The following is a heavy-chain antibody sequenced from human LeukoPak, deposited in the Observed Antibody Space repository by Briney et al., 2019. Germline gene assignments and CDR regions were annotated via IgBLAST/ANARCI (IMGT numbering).Heavy chain of an antibody. J-gene: IGHJ4*02. V-gene: IGHV4-61*01. D-gene: IGHD6-13*01. CDR1: GGSVSSGISY. CDR2: ISDSGGS. CDR3: PRVPAAGTGPDY. Sequence: SGTLSLTCSVSGGSVSSGISYWSWIRQPPGEGLECIAYISDSGGSHYNPSLRGRVTITLDTSKNQCSLRLTSATAADTAVYYCPRVPAAGTGPDYWGQGTLATASS.